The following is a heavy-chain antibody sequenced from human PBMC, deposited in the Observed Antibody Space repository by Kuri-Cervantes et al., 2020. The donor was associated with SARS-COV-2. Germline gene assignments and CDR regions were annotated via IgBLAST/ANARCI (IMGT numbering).Heavy chain of an antibody. CDR3: ARDPEGSVVTPYFDY. Sequence: ASVKVSCKASGYTFTSYYMHWVRQAPGQGLEWMAIINPSGGSTSYAQKFQGRVTMTRDTSTSTVYMELSSLRSEDTAVYYCARDPEGSVVTPYFDYWGQGTLVTVSS. V-gene: IGHV1-46*01. CDR2: INPSGGST. D-gene: IGHD3-22*01. CDR1: GYTFTSYY. J-gene: IGHJ4*02.